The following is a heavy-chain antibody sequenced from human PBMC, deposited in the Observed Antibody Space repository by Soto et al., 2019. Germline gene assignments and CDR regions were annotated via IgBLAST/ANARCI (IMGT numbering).Heavy chain of an antibody. CDR3: AREGYYYGSGSYYKRGGWFDP. D-gene: IGHD3-10*01. J-gene: IGHJ5*02. CDR2: ISYDGSNK. CDR1: GFTFSSYA. V-gene: IGHV3-30-3*01. Sequence: GGSLRLSCAASGFTFSSYAMHWVRQAPGKGLEWVAVISYDGSNKYYADSVKGRFTISRDNSKNTLYLQMNSLRAEDTAVYYCAREGYYYGSGSYYKRGGWFDPWGQGTLVTVSS.